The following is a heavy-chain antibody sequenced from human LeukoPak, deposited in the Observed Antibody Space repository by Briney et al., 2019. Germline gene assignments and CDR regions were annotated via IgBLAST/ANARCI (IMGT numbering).Heavy chain of an antibody. CDR2: INHSGST. D-gene: IGHD3-9*01. Sequence: SETLSLTCAVYGGSFSGYYWSWIRQPPGKGLEWIGEINHSGSTNYNPSLKSRVTISVDTSKNQFSLKLSSVTAADTAVYYCARGGPSYYDILTGYLYYFDYWGQGTQVTVSS. V-gene: IGHV4-34*01. CDR3: ARGGPSYYDILTGYLYYFDY. CDR1: GGSFSGYY. J-gene: IGHJ4*02.